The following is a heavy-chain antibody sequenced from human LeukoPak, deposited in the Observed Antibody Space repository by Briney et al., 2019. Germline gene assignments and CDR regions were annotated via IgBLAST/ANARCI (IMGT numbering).Heavy chain of an antibody. Sequence: GGSLRLSCAASGCTFSDYYMSWIRQAPGKGLGWVSYISSSGSTIYYADSVKGRFTISGDNAKNSLYLQMNSLRAEDTAVYYCARGDDFWSGYTLNWFDPWGQGTLVTVSS. J-gene: IGHJ5*02. CDR2: ISSSGSTI. D-gene: IGHD3-3*01. V-gene: IGHV3-11*01. CDR3: ARGDDFWSGYTLNWFDP. CDR1: GCTFSDYY.